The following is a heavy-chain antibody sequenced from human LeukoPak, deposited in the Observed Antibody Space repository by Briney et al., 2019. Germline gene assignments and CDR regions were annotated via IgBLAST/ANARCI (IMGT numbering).Heavy chain of an antibody. Sequence: SSVKVSCKASGGTFTNYAINWVRQAPGQGLELMGGIIPVFATADYAQKFQVRVTITTDESTAYMELSSLRSEDTAVYYCGLAEAGTEATKRFDYWGQGTVVTVSS. V-gene: IGHV1-69*05. D-gene: IGHD6-13*01. CDR1: GGTFTNYA. J-gene: IGHJ4*02. CDR2: IIPVFATA. CDR3: GLAEAGTEATKRFDY.